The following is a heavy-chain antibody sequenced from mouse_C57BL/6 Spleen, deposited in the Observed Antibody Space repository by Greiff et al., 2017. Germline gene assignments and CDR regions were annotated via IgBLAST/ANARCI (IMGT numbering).Heavy chain of an antibody. CDR1: GYTFTDYE. J-gene: IGHJ2*01. Sequence: VKLMEPGAELVRPGASVTLSCKASGYTFTDYEMHWVKQTPVHGLEWIGAIDPETGGTAYNQKFKGKAILTADKSSSTAYMELRSLTSEDSAVYYCTRTPHWGQGTTLTVSS. CDR3: TRTPH. V-gene: IGHV1-15*01. CDR2: IDPETGGT.